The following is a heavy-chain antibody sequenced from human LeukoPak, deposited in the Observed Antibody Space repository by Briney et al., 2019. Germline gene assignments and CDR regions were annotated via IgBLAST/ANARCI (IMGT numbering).Heavy chain of an antibody. D-gene: IGHD3-22*01. J-gene: IGHJ4*02. CDR2: INHSGST. V-gene: IGHV4-34*01. Sequence: KTSETLSLTCAVYGGSFGGYYWSWIRQPPGKGLEWIGEINHSGSTNYNPSLKSRVTISVDTSKNQFSLKLSSVTAADTAVYYCVDSSGYYYWGQGTLVTVSS. CDR3: VDSSGYYY. CDR1: GGSFGGYY.